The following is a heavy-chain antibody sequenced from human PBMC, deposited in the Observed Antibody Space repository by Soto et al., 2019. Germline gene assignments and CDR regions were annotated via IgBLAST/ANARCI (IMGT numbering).Heavy chain of an antibody. D-gene: IGHD3-10*01. J-gene: IGHJ6*03. CDR3: ARGLLLWYGDLSLRGDHYYYMDV. CDR1: GGSFSGYY. V-gene: IGHV4-34*01. Sequence: QVQLQQWGAGLLKPSETLSLTCAVYGGSFSGYYWSWIRQPPGKGLEWIGELNHSGSTNYNPSLKCRVTISVDTSKNQFSLQLSSVTAADTAVYYCARGLLLWYGDLSLRGDHYYYMDVWGKGTTVTVSS. CDR2: LNHSGST.